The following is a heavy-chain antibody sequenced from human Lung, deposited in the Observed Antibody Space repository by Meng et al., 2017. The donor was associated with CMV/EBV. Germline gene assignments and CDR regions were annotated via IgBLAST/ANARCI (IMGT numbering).Heavy chain of an antibody. J-gene: IGHJ4*02. Sequence: PLQESGPGRGKPSGTLSLTCTVSGGSISSYYWSWIRQSAGKGLEWIGRIYTSGTTIYNPSLKSRLTLSLDTSKNQFSLKLNSVTAADTAVYYCARAEADTGNFDYWGQGTLVTVSS. CDR1: GGSISSYY. V-gene: IGHV4-4*07. CDR2: IYTSGTT. CDR3: ARAEADTGNFDY. D-gene: IGHD6-19*01.